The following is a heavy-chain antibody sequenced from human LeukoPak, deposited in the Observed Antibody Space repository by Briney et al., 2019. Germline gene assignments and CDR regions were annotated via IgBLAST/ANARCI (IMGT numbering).Heavy chain of an antibody. CDR1: GGSISSYY. CDR3: ARDTITPGDYYYYGMDV. J-gene: IGHJ6*02. CDR2: IYTSGST. Sequence: SETLSLTCTVSGGSISSYYWSWIRQPAGKGLEWIGRIYTSGSTNYNPSLKSRATMSVDTSKNQFSLKLSSVTAADTAAYYCARDTITPGDYYYYGMDVWGQGTTVTVSS. D-gene: IGHD3-10*01. V-gene: IGHV4-4*07.